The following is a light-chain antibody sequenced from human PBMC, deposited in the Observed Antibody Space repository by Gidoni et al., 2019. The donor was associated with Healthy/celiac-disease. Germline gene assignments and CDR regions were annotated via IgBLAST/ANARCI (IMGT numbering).Light chain of an antibody. J-gene: IGKJ2*01. V-gene: IGKV3-15*01. CDR3: QQYNNWPPYT. CDR2: GAS. CDR1: QSISSN. Sequence: EIVMTQSPATLSVSPGERATLYCRASQSISSNLAWYQQQPVQAPRLLIYGASTRATGIPASLSVSGSGTELTLTISSLQSEDFAVYYCQQYNNWPPYTFGQGTKLEIK.